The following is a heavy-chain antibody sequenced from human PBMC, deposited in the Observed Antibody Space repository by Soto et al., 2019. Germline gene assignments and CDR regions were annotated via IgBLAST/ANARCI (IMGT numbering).Heavy chain of an antibody. CDR1: GFTFSSYT. J-gene: IGHJ4*02. CDR3: ARGGSPWY. CDR2: INTAGNTI. V-gene: IGHV3-48*01. Sequence: PGGSLRLSCAASGFTFSSYTMHWVRQAPGKGLEWLSYINTAGNTIYYGDSVKGRFTISRDNAKNSLYLQMNSLRGEDTAVYYCARGGSPWYWGQGTLVTVSS.